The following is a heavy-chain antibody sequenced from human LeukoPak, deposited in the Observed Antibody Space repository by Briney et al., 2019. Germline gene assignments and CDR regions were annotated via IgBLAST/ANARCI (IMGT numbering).Heavy chain of an antibody. V-gene: IGHV1-2*02. D-gene: IGHD3-22*01. CDR2: INPNSGDT. Sequence: GASVKVSCKASGYIFTGYYMHWVRQAPGQGLEWMGWINPNSGDTNYAQKFQGRVTMTEDTSTDTAYMELSSLRSEDTAVYYCATDLVVGTMIVGNVWGQGTLVTVSS. J-gene: IGHJ4*02. CDR1: GYIFTGYY. CDR3: ATDLVVGTMIVGNV.